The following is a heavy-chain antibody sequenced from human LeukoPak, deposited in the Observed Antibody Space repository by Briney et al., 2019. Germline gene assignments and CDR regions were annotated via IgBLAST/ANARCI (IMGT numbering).Heavy chain of an antibody. CDR2: INHSGST. Sequence: PSETLSLTCAVYGGSFSGYYWSWIRQPPGKGLEWIGEINHSGSTNYNPSLKSRVTISVDTSKNQFSLKLSSVTAADTAVYYCARGYSSSWYSVRGKGTTVTVSS. V-gene: IGHV4-34*01. J-gene: IGHJ6*04. CDR1: GGSFSGYY. CDR3: ARGYSSSWYSV. D-gene: IGHD6-13*01.